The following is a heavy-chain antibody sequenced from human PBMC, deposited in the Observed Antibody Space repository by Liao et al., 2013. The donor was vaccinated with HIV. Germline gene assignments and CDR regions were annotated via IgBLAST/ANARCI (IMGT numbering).Heavy chain of an antibody. Sequence: QVHLQESGPGLVKPSETLSLTCTVSGASITNYYWSWIRQPPGKGLEWIGYISYTGSTNYSPSLKSRVTISVDTSKNQFSLKLSSVTAADTAVYYCARAVSRITIFGVVIQEFDYWGQGTLVTVSS. D-gene: IGHD3-3*01. CDR3: ARAVSRITIFGVVIQEFDY. V-gene: IGHV4-59*01. J-gene: IGHJ4*02. CDR1: GASITNYY. CDR2: ISYTGST.